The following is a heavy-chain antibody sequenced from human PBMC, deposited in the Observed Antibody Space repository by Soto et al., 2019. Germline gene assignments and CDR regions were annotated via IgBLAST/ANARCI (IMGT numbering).Heavy chain of an antibody. V-gene: IGHV3-13*01. CDR3: ARLSGYDGMDV. Sequence: GGSLRLSCAASGFTFSSYDMHWVRQATGKGLEWVSAIGTAGDTYYPGSVKGRFTISRENAKNSLYLQMNSLRAGDTAVYYCARLSGYDGMDVWGQGTTVTVS. CDR1: GFTFSSYD. D-gene: IGHD1-26*01. CDR2: IGTAGDT. J-gene: IGHJ6*02.